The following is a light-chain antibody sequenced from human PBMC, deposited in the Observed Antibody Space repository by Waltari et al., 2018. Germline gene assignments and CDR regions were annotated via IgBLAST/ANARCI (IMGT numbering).Light chain of an antibody. CDR3: FSYAGRATGV. CDR2: EGS. Sequence: QSALTQPASVSGSPGQSITISCTGTSSDVGKYNLVSWYQQHPGQAPKPMIYEGSQRPSGVSDRFSGAKSGNTASLTISGLQAEDEADYYCFSYAGRATGVFGGGTKLTVL. V-gene: IGLV2-23*01. J-gene: IGLJ2*01. CDR1: SSDVGKYNL.